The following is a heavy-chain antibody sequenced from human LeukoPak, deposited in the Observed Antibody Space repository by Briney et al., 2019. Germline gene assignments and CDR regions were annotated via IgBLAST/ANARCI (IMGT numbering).Heavy chain of an antibody. V-gene: IGHV4-4*07. CDR1: GGPISSYY. Sequence: SETLSLTCTVSGGPISSYYWSWIRQPAGKGLEWIGRIYTSGSTNYNPSLKSRVTMSVDTSKNQFSLKLSSVTAADTAVYYCARDQPPYYDFWSGGFDPWGQGTLVTVSS. CDR2: IYTSGST. J-gene: IGHJ5*02. CDR3: ARDQPPYYDFWSGGFDP. D-gene: IGHD3-3*01.